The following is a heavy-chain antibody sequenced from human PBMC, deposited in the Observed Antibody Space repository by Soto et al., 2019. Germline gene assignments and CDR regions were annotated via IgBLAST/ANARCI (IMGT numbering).Heavy chain of an antibody. D-gene: IGHD1-7*01. CDR2: IYYSGST. Sequence: SQTLSLTSTVSGGTIGSYCCSWIMQPQGKGLEWIGYIYYSGSTNYNPSLKSRVTISVDTSKNQFSLKLSSVTAADTAVYYCAREMGTWLSNSVFDPWGQGTLVTVSS. J-gene: IGHJ5*02. V-gene: IGHV4-59*01. CDR3: AREMGTWLSNSVFDP. CDR1: GGTIGSYC.